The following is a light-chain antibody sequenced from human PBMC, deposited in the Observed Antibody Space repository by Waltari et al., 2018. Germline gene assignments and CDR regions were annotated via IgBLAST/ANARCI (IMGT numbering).Light chain of an antibody. CDR1: KLGNKY. CDR3: QAWDSSTAV. Sequence: SYELTQPPSVSVSPGQTASITCSGDKLGNKYGCWYQQKPGQSPVLVIYQDSKRPSGIPEQFSGSISGNTATLTISGTQAMDEADYYCQAWDSSTAVFGGGTKLTVL. J-gene: IGLJ2*01. V-gene: IGLV3-1*01. CDR2: QDS.